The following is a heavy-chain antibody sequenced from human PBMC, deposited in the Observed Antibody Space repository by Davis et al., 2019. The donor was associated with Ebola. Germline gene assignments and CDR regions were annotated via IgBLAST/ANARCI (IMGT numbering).Heavy chain of an antibody. V-gene: IGHV4-59*12. Sequence: SETLSLTCAVYGGSFSDYYWNWIRQPPGKGLEWIGYIYHSGSTNYNPSLKSRVTISVDTSKSQFSLRLSSVTAADTAVYYCARYSGTSMTPWGQGTLVTVSS. CDR2: IYHSGST. J-gene: IGHJ4*02. CDR3: ARYSGTSMTP. CDR1: GGSFSDYY. D-gene: IGHD5-18*01.